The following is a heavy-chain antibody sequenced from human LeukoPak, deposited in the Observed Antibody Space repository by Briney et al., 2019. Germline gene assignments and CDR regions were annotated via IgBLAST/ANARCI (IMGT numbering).Heavy chain of an antibody. CDR3: AREVEDIVVVPAALRYYYYMDV. V-gene: IGHV3-21*01. J-gene: IGHJ6*03. CDR1: GFTFSSYS. Sequence: KSGGSLRLSCAASGFTFSSYSMNWVRQAPGKGLEWVSSIGGGRTYTHYADSVKGRFSISRDNAKNSLYLQMNSLRAEDTAVYYCAREVEDIVVVPAALRYYYYMDVWGKGTTVTVSS. D-gene: IGHD2-2*01. CDR2: IGGGRTYT.